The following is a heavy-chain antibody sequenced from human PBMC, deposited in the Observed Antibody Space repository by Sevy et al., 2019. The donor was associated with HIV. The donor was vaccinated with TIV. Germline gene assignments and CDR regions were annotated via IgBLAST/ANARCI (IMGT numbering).Heavy chain of an antibody. CDR3: TRDRIAATIRWFDP. CDR1: GYTFTSYA. Sequence: VTVKVSCKASGYTFTSYAMNWVRQAPGQGLERTGWINTNTGNPTYAQSFTGRFVFSLDTSVSTAYLQISSLKAEHTAVYYWTRDRIAATIRWFDPWGQGTLVTVSS. V-gene: IGHV7-4-1*02. J-gene: IGHJ5*02. CDR2: INTNTGNP. D-gene: IGHD6-25*01.